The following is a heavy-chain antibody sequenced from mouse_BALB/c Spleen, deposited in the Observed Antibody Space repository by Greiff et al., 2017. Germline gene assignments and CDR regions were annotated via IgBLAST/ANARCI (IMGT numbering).Heavy chain of an antibody. Sequence: EVQRVESGPGLVKPSQSLSLTCSVTGYSITSGYYWNWIRQFPGNKLEWMGYISYDGSNNYNPSLKNRISITRDTSKNQFFLKLNSVTTEDTATYYCAREVYAMDYWGQGTSVTVSA. CDR3: AREVYAMDY. V-gene: IGHV3-6*02. CDR1: GYSITSGYY. CDR2: ISYDGSN. J-gene: IGHJ4*01.